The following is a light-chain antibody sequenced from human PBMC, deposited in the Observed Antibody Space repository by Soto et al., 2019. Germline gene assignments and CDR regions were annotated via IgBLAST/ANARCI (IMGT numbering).Light chain of an antibody. Sequence: EIVLTQSPGTLSLSPGEGATLSCRASQSVTGSYLAWYQQKPGQAPRLLIYGASSRATGIPDRFSGSESGTDITLTISRLEPEDFEVYYCQQYGSSPRKFGQGTKVEI. J-gene: IGKJ1*01. V-gene: IGKV3-20*01. CDR2: GAS. CDR1: QSVTGSY. CDR3: QQYGSSPRK.